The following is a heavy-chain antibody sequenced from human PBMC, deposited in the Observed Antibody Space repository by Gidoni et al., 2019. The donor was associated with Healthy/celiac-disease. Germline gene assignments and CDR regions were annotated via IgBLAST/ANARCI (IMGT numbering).Heavy chain of an antibody. Sequence: QVQLQQWGAGLLKPSETLSLTCAVYGGSFSGYYWSWLRQPPGKGREWIGEINHSGSTNYNPALKSRVTISVDTSKNQFSLKLSSVTAADTAVYYCARARRGDYYDSSGYHGVYYYYGMDVWGQGTTVTVSS. J-gene: IGHJ6*02. CDR2: INHSGST. CDR3: ARARRGDYYDSSGYHGVYYYYGMDV. V-gene: IGHV4-34*01. CDR1: GGSFSGYY. D-gene: IGHD3-22*01.